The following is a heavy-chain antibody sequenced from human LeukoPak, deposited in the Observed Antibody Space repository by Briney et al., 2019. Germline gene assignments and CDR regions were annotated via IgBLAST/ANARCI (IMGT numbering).Heavy chain of an antibody. Sequence: SGGSLRPSCAASGFTVSTNYMSWVRQAPGKGLEWIAIIYSGESTYYADSVEGRFIVSRDTSKNILYLQMNSLRVDDTAVYSCARVGDHYHWYFDLWGRGSLVTVSS. CDR2: IYSGEST. J-gene: IGHJ2*01. CDR1: GFTVSTNY. V-gene: IGHV3-53*01. CDR3: ARVGDHYHWYFDL. D-gene: IGHD3-10*01.